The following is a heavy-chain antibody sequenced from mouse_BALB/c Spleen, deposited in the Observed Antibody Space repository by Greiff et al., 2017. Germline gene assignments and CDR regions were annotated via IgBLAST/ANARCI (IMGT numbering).Heavy chain of an antibody. CDR1: GYAFSSYW. CDR2: IYPGDGDT. D-gene: IGHD2-3*01. CDR3: ARWLLQIAY. J-gene: IGHJ3*01. V-gene: IGHV1-80*01. Sequence: LVESGPELVKPGASVKISCKASGYAFSSYWMNWVKQRPGQGLEWIGQIYPGDGDTNYNGKFKGKATLTADKSSSTAYMQLSSLTSEDSAVYFCARWLLQIAYWGQGTLVTVSA.